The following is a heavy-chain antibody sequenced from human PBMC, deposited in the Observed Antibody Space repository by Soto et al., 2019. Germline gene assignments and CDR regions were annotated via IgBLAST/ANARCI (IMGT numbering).Heavy chain of an antibody. J-gene: IGHJ4*02. V-gene: IGHV3-48*01. CDR1: GFTFSSYS. CDR3: ARAPSARGPYYYFDY. D-gene: IGHD3-10*01. CDR2: ISSSSTSI. Sequence: EVQLVESGGGLVQPGGSLRLSCAASGFTFSSYSMNWVRQAPGIGLEWVSYISSSSTSINYADSVKGRFTISRDNAKNSLYMQMNSLRAEDTAVYYCARAPSARGPYYYFDYWGQGVLVTVSS.